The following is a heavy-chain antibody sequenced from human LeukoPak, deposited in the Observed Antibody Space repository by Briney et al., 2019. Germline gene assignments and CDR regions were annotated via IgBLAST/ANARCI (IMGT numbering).Heavy chain of an antibody. CDR2: INSGGGTT. J-gene: IGHJ4*02. CDR1: GFTFSIYS. Sequence: GGSLRLSCAASGFTFSIYSMNWVRHAPGKGPEWISYINSGGGTTYYADSVKGRFTISRDNAKNSLHLQMNSLRAEDTAVYYCTKEVRFQIDYWGQGTLVTVSA. D-gene: IGHD3-3*01. CDR3: TKEVRFQIDY. V-gene: IGHV3-48*01.